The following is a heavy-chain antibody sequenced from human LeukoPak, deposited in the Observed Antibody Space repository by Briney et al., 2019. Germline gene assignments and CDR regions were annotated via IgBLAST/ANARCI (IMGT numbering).Heavy chain of an antibody. CDR1: GFTFSTYS. D-gene: IGHD5-18*01. CDR2: IYSGGST. J-gene: IGHJ4*02. Sequence: PGGSLRLSCAASGFTFSTYSMNWVRQAPGKGLEWVSVIYSGGSTYYADSVKGRFTISRDNSKNTLYLQMNSLRAEDTAVYYCARARGYSYGYGVYYFDYWGQGTLVTVSS. CDR3: ARARGYSYGYGVYYFDY. V-gene: IGHV3-53*01.